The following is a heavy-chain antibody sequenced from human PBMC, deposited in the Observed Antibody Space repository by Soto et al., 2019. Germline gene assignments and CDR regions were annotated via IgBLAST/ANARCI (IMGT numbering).Heavy chain of an antibody. CDR1: GGSISSGGYY. CDR3: ALAAADPYYFDY. D-gene: IGHD6-13*01. J-gene: IGHJ4*02. Sequence: QVQLQESGPGLVKPSQTLSLTCTVSGGSISSGGYYWSWIRQHPGKGLEWIGYIYYSGSTYYNPSLKSRVNISVDTSKNQFSLELSSVTAADTAVYYCALAAADPYYFDYWGQGTLVTVSS. CDR2: IYYSGST. V-gene: IGHV4-31*03.